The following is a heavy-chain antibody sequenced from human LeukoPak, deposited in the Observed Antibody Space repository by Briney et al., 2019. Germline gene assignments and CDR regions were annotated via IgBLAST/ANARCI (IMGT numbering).Heavy chain of an antibody. CDR1: GGSISSYY. CDR3: AREGIGVGYCSSTSCHPNFDY. CDR2: IYTSGST. V-gene: IGHV4-4*07. D-gene: IGHD2-2*01. J-gene: IGHJ4*02. Sequence: PSETLSLTCTVSGGSISSYYWSWIRQPAGKGLEWIGRIYTSGSTNYNPSLKSRVTMSVDTSKNQFSLKLSSVTAADTAVYYCAREGIGVGYCSSTSCHPNFDYWGQGTLVTVSS.